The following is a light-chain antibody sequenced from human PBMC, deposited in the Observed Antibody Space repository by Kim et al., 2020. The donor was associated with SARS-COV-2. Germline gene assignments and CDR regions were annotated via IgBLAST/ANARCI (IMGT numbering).Light chain of an antibody. Sequence: QSALTQPASVSGSPGQSIAISCTGTSSDVGGYDHVSWYQQHPGKAPKLIIFDVTKRPSGVSNRFSGSKSGNTASLTISGLQTDDEADYYCNSYTGTSTWVFGGGTQLTVL. V-gene: IGLV2-14*01. CDR1: SSDVGGYDH. J-gene: IGLJ3*02. CDR2: DVT. CDR3: NSYTGTSTWV.